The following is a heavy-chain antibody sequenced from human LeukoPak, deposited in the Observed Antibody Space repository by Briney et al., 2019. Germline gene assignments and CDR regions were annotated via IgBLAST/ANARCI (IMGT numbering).Heavy chain of an antibody. CDR1: GFTFSSYS. CDR3: ARDLGYDSSGYYPFDY. Sequence: GGSLRLSCAASGFTFSSYSMNWVRQAPGKGLEWVSSISSSSSYIYYADSVKGRFTISRDNAKNSLYLQMNSLRAEDTAVYYCARDLGYDSSGYYPFDYWGQGTLVTVSS. V-gene: IGHV3-21*01. J-gene: IGHJ4*02. D-gene: IGHD3-22*01. CDR2: ISSSSSYI.